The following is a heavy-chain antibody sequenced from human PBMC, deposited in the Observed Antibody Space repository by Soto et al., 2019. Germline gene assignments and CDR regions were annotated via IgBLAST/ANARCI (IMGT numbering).Heavy chain of an antibody. V-gene: IGHV3-15*07. CDR1: EFTFANAC. Sequence: PGGSLSLSCAASEFTFANACIIWVRQAPGKGLEWVGRIKSKADGGTTDYAAPVKGRFTISRDESQNTLYLQMNSLKTEDTAVYYCTSLYYGHWGQGTLVTVSS. CDR2: IKSKADGGTT. D-gene: IGHD4-17*01. J-gene: IGHJ4*02. CDR3: TSLYYGH.